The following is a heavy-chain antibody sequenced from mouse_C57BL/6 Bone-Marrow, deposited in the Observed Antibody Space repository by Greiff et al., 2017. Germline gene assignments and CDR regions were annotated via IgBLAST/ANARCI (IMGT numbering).Heavy chain of an antibody. D-gene: IGHD2-4*01. V-gene: IGHV1-80*01. CDR2: IYPGDGDT. CDR3: ARSWDYDFDY. CDR1: GYAFSSYW. J-gene: IGHJ2*01. Sequence: QVQLQQSGAELVKPGASVKISCKASGYAFSSYWMNWVKQRPGKGLEWIGQIYPGDGDTNYNGKFKGKATLTADKYASPAYMQLSSLTSEDSAVYFCARSWDYDFDYWGQGTTLTVSS.